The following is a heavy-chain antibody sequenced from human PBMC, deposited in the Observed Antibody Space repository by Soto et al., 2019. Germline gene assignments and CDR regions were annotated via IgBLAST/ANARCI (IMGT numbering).Heavy chain of an antibody. J-gene: IGHJ4*02. CDR3: ARPEGSGWYYFDS. D-gene: IGHD6-19*01. CDR2: IYYSGST. Sequence: QLQLQESGPGLVKPSETLSLTCTVSGGSISSSSYYWGWIRQPPGKGLEWIGSIYYSGSTYYNPSLKSRVSISVDTSKNKFSLKLNSVTAADTAVYYCARPEGSGWYYFDSWGQGTLVTVSS. V-gene: IGHV4-39*01. CDR1: GGSISSSSYY.